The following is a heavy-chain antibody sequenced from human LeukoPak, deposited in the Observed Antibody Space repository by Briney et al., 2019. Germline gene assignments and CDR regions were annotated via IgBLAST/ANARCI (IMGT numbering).Heavy chain of an antibody. CDR1: GFTFSSYA. J-gene: IGHJ4*02. Sequence: GGSLRLSCAASGFTFSSYAMSWVRQAPGKGLEWVSGIGSSGGSTNYADSVKGRFTISRDNSKNTLYLQMNSLRADDTAVYYCATDSLYWGQGTLVTVSS. CDR2: IGSSGGST. CDR3: ATDSLY. V-gene: IGHV3-23*01.